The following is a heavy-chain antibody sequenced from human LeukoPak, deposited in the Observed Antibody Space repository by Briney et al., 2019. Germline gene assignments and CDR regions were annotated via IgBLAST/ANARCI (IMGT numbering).Heavy chain of an antibody. V-gene: IGHV3-7*01. CDR2: IKQDGSER. CDR1: GFTFSTSW. CDR3: VRVGRDGYTLDY. D-gene: IGHD5-24*01. J-gene: IGHJ4*02. Sequence: GGSLRLSCAASGFTFSTSWMGSVRQAPGKGLEWVANIKQDGSERYYVDSVKGRFTISRDNAKNSLYLQMNSLRAEDTAVYYCVRVGRDGYTLDYWGQGTLVTVSS.